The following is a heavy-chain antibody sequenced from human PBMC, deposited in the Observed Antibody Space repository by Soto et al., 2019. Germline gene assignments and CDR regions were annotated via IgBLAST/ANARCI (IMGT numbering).Heavy chain of an antibody. CDR3: ARGGYDSLTGYILDY. J-gene: IGHJ4*02. Sequence: SETLSLTCAVSGGSVTSSNYWSWVRQPPGKGLEWIGEIYHSGVTHYNPSLKSRVTMSVDKSKNQFSLKLSSVTAADTAVYYCARGGYDSLTGYILDYWGQGTLVTVS. D-gene: IGHD3-9*01. CDR2: IYHSGVT. V-gene: IGHV4-4*02. CDR1: GGSVTSSNY.